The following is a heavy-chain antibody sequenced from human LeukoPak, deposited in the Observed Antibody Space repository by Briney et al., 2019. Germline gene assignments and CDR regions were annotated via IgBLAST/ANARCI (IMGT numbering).Heavy chain of an antibody. CDR3: ATETNGRHYGY. D-gene: IGHD1-14*01. V-gene: IGHV3-21*06. J-gene: IGHJ4*02. Sequence: GGSLRLSCTTSGLTLSTSGFNWVRQAPGKGLEWVASIGPTGFDRYHADSIKGRFTISRDNANNFLYLQMDSLRAEDTAVYYCATETNGRHYGYWGQGTLLTVSS. CDR2: IGPTGFDR. CDR1: GLTLSTSG.